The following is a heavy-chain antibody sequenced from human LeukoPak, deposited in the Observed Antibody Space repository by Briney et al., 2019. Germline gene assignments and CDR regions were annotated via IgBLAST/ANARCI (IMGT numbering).Heavy chain of an antibody. CDR1: GYTFSSYG. CDR3: AIDALVATIPIPDPFDI. D-gene: IGHD5-12*01. V-gene: IGHV1-18*01. J-gene: IGHJ3*02. Sequence: ASVKVSCKASGYTFSSYGISWVRQAPGQGRDGMGWISAYNGDTNYAQKLQGRVNVTTDKSTSTAYMEVRSLRSDDTAVYYCAIDALVATIPIPDPFDIWGQGTMVNVSS. CDR2: ISAYNGDT.